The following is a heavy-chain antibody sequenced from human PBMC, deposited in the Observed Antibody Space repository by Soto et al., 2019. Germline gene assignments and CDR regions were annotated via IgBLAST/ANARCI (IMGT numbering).Heavy chain of an antibody. D-gene: IGHD2-8*01. CDR3: IRGGVLYGLDV. CDR2: INGDGRSA. V-gene: IGHV3-74*01. J-gene: IGHJ6*02. CDR1: GFTFRNYW. Sequence: EQLVESGGDLVQPGGSLTLSCAVSGFTFRNYWMHWVRQAPGEGLAWVSQINGDGRSATYADSVRGRFTISRDNAKNTLYLQMNSLSAEDTAVYYCIRGGVLYGLDVWGQGTSVTVSS.